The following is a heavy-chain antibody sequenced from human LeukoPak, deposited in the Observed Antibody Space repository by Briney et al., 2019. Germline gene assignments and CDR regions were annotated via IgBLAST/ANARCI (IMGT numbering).Heavy chain of an antibody. V-gene: IGHV3-74*01. CDR3: VRDYYGSGKTRWFDP. CDR2: IDGDGSST. D-gene: IGHD3-10*01. Sequence: PGGSLRLSCAASGFTFSSYWIHWARQAPGKGLVWVSRIDGDGSSTTYADSVKGRFTISRDNAKNTLYLQMTSLRVEDTAVYYCVRDYYGSGKTRWFDPWGQGTLVTVSS. J-gene: IGHJ5*02. CDR1: GFTFSSYW.